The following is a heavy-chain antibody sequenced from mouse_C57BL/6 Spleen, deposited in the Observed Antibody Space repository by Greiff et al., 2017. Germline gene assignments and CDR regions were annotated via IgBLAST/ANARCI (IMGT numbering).Heavy chain of an antibody. D-gene: IGHD1-1*02. Sequence: QVQLQQPGAELVMPGASVKLSCKASGYTFTSYWMHWVKQRPGQGLEWIGEIDPSDSYTNYNQKFKGKSTLTVDKSSSTAYMQLSSLTSEDSAVYYCARKSGSYPSWFAYWGQGTLVTVSA. CDR1: GYTFTSYW. CDR2: IDPSDSYT. CDR3: ARKSGSYPSWFAY. J-gene: IGHJ3*01. V-gene: IGHV1-69*01.